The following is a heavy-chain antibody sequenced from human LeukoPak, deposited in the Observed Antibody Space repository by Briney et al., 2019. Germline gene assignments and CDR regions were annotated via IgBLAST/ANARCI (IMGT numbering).Heavy chain of an antibody. CDR2: ISSSSSYI. Sequence: PGGSLRLSCAASGFSFSTYSMNWVRQAPGKGLEWVSSISSSSSYIYYADSVKGRFTISRDNAKNSLYLQMNSLRAEDTAVYYCAREGGDSSGYPLDYWGQGTLVTVSS. V-gene: IGHV3-21*01. CDR1: GFSFSTYS. D-gene: IGHD3-22*01. CDR3: AREGGDSSGYPLDY. J-gene: IGHJ4*02.